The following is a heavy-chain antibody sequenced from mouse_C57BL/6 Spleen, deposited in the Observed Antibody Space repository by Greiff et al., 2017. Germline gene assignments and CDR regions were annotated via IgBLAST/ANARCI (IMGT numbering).Heavy chain of an antibody. CDR1: GFTFSSYT. D-gene: IGHD2-4*01. V-gene: IGHV5-9*01. CDR3: ARRDYDDDGYFDY. CDR2: ISGGGGNT. Sequence: EVKLEESGGGLVKPGGSLKLSCAASGFTFSSYTMSWVRQTPEKRLEWVATISGGGGNTYYPDSVKGRFTISRDNAKNTLYLQMSSLRSEDTALYYCARRDYDDDGYFDYWGQGTTLTVSS. J-gene: IGHJ2*01.